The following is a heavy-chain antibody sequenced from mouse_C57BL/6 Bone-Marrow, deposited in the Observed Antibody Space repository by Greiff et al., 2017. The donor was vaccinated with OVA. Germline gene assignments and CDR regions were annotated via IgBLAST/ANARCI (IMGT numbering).Heavy chain of an antibody. Sequence: EVLLVESGGGLVQPGGSLKLSCAASGFTFSDYYMYWVRQTPEQRLEWVAYISTGGGSTYYPDTVKGRFTISRDNAKNTLYLQMSRLKSEDTAMYYCARRFAYWGQGTLVTVSA. J-gene: IGHJ3*01. CDR3: ARRFAY. V-gene: IGHV5-12*01. CDR1: GFTFSDYY. CDR2: ISTGGGST.